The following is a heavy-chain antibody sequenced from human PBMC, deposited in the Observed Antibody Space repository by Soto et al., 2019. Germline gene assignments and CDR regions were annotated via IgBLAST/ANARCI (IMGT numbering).Heavy chain of an antibody. CDR2: IHYSGST. Sequence: SETLSLTCTVSGGSISSYYWGWIRQPPGKGLEWIGSIHYSGSTYYNPSLKSRVTISVDTSKNQFSLKLSSVTAADTAVYYCARRDLSGYESFDYWGQGTLVTVSS. CDR3: ARRDLSGYESFDY. J-gene: IGHJ4*02. D-gene: IGHD5-12*01. V-gene: IGHV4-39*01. CDR1: GGSISSYY.